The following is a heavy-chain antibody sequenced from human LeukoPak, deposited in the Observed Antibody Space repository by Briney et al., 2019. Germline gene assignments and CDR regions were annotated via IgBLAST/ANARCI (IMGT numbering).Heavy chain of an antibody. Sequence: PGGSLRLSCAASGFTFSSYSMNWVRQAPGKGLEWVSVIYTTGTTYYADSVKGRSTISRDNSKNTLYLQMNSLRAEDTAVYYCARNFAGYMDVWGKGTTVTVSS. V-gene: IGHV3-53*01. J-gene: IGHJ6*03. CDR3: ARNFAGYMDV. D-gene: IGHD2/OR15-2a*01. CDR2: IYTTGTT. CDR1: GFTFSSYS.